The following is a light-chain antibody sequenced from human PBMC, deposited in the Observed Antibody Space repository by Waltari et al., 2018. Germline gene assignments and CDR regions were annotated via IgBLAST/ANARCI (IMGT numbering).Light chain of an antibody. CDR1: SSNVGSYD. CDR3: ATWDSSLNSVV. J-gene: IGLJ2*01. Sequence: QSVLTPPPSVSAAPGQKVTISCSGSSSNVGSYDVSWYQQAPGAAPKLLIYGNTHRPSGIPDRFSGSKSGTATLDITGLQTGDEADYYCATWDSSLNSVVFGGGTKLTVL. V-gene: IGLV1-51*01. CDR2: GNT.